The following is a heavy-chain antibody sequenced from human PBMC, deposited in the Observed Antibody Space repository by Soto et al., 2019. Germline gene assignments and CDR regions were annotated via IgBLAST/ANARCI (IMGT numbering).Heavy chain of an antibody. D-gene: IGHD5-12*01. CDR2: ISYDGSNK. CDR3: AREVEMATITGWFDP. Sequence: LRLSCAASGFTFSSYAMHWVRQAPGKGLEWVAVISYDGSNKYYADSVKGRFTISRDNSKNTLYLQMNSLRAEDTAVYYCAREVEMATITGWFDPWGQGTLVTVSS. J-gene: IGHJ5*02. CDR1: GFTFSSYA. V-gene: IGHV3-30-3*01.